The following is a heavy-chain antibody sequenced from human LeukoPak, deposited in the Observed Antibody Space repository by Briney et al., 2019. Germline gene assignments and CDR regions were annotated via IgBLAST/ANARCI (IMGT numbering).Heavy chain of an antibody. CDR3: ARVRGSFDTSGYSPPSYFDD. J-gene: IGHJ4*02. V-gene: IGHV3-11*04. D-gene: IGHD3-22*01. Sequence: GGSLRLSCTASGFTFSDFYMAWIRRSPGKGLEWLSYISSGATTLFYADSVKGRITISRDNAKKSLYLQMNALGVEDTAIYYCARVRGSFDTSGYSPPSYFDDWGQGTLVTVSS. CDR2: ISSGATTL. CDR1: GFTFSDFY.